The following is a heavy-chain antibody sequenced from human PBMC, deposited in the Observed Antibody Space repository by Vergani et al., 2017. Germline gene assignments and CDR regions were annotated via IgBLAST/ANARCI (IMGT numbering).Heavy chain of an antibody. V-gene: IGHV1-69*13. CDR1: GYTFTSYG. CDR2: IIPIFGTA. Sequence: QVQLVQSGAEVKKPGASVKVSCKASGYTFTSYGISWVRQAPGQGLEWMGRIIPIFGTANYAQKFQGRVTITADESTSTAYMELSSLRSEDTAVYYCARDQGYYDSSGYWKYWGQGTLVTVSS. CDR3: ARDQGYYDSSGYWKY. J-gene: IGHJ4*02. D-gene: IGHD3-22*01.